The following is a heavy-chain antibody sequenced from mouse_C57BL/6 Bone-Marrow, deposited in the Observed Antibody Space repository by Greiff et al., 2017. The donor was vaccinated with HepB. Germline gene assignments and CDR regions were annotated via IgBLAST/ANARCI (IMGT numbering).Heavy chain of an antibody. Sequence: VQLQQSGPELVKPGASVKIPCKASGYTFTDYNMDWVKQSHGKSLEWIGDINPNNGGTIYNQKFKGKATLTVDKSSSTAYMERRSLTSEDTAVYYCARSRITTVVATGFDYWGQGTTLTVSS. J-gene: IGHJ2*01. V-gene: IGHV1-18*01. CDR1: GYTFTDYN. D-gene: IGHD1-1*01. CDR2: INPNNGGT. CDR3: ARSRITTVVATGFDY.